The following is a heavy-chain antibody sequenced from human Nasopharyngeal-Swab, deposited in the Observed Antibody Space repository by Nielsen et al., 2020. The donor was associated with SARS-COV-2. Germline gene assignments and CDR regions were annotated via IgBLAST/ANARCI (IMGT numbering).Heavy chain of an antibody. D-gene: IGHD6-19*01. V-gene: IGHV3-23*02. Sequence: GESLKISCGTSGFTFGTFAMGWVRQASGKGLEWVSVISGSCASTYYGDSVKGRFVISRDNSKNNLYLQMNNLKVEDAAIYYCVKKGQQWLADDAFDTWGQGTLVTISS. CDR1: GFTFGTFA. CDR2: ISGSCAST. CDR3: VKKGQQWLADDAFDT. J-gene: IGHJ3*02.